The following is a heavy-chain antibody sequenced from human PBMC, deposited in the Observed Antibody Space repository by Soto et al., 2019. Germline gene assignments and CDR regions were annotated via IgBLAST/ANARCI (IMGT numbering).Heavy chain of an antibody. CDR2: ISHDGSNT. CDR3: AKEQRIQLWLHCFDY. J-gene: IGHJ4*02. D-gene: IGHD5-18*01. CDR1: GFTFSNYG. V-gene: IGHV3-30*18. Sequence: QVQLVQSGGNVVQPGRSLRLSCAASGFTFSNYGMHWVRQAPGKGLEWLAFISHDGSNTYYADSVKGRFTISRDNSKNTLYLQMNSLRAEDTAVFYCAKEQRIQLWLHCFDYWGQGTLVTVSS.